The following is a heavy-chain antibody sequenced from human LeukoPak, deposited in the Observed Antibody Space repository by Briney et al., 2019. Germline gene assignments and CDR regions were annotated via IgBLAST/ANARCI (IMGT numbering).Heavy chain of an antibody. D-gene: IGHD3-9*01. CDR1: GYTFTGYY. Sequence: GASVKVSCKASGYTFTGYYMHWVRQAPGQGLEWMGWINPNSGGTNYAQKFQGRVTMTRDTSISTAYMELSRLRSDDTALYYCARDYDILTGYSNWFDPWGQGTLVTVSS. CDR2: INPNSGGT. V-gene: IGHV1-2*02. CDR3: ARDYDILTGYSNWFDP. J-gene: IGHJ5*02.